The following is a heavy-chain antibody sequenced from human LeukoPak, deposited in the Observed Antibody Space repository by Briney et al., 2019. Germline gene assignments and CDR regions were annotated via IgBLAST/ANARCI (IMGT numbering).Heavy chain of an antibody. CDR2: ISYDGSNK. D-gene: IGHD1-26*01. CDR1: GFTFSSYA. J-gene: IGHJ4*02. Sequence: GRSLRLSCAASGFTFSSYAMHWVRQAPGKGLEWVAVISYDGSNKYYADSVKGRFTISRDNSKNTLYLQMNSLRAEDTAVYYCARESGSLDYWGQGTLVTVSS. V-gene: IGHV3-30*01. CDR3: ARESGSLDY.